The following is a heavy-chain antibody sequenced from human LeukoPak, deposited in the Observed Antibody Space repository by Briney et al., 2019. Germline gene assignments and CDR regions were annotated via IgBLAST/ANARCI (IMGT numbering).Heavy chain of an antibody. CDR3: ARGSREMATIFDY. J-gene: IGHJ4*02. CDR1: GGSISGYS. V-gene: IGHV4-4*07. D-gene: IGHD5-24*01. Sequence: SETLSLTCNVCGGSISGYSWSWLRQPAGKGLEGIGHIFASGSTNYNPSLRTRLTMSVDTSKNQFSLKLTSVTAADPAVYYCARGSREMATIFDYWGQGTLVTVSS. CDR2: IFASGST.